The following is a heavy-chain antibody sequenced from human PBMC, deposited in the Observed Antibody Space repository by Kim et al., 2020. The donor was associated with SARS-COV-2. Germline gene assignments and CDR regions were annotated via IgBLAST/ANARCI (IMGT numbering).Heavy chain of an antibody. Sequence: GRTNCHPSLESRVTISVDTSRKQVSLKLTSVTAADTAVYYCARVFRGMDVWGQGTTVTVSS. CDR2: GRT. J-gene: IGHJ6*02. D-gene: IGHD3-16*01. CDR3: ARVFRGMDV. V-gene: IGHV4-59*01.